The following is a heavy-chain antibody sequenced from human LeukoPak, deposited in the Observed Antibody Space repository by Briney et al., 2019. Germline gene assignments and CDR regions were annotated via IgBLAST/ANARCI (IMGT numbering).Heavy chain of an antibody. Sequence: GGSLRLSCAASGFTFSNYEINWVRPAPGKGLEWVSYISGSGSSIYYADSVKGRFTISRDNAKNSLYLQMNSLRAEDTAVYYCARGPSLDYWGQGTLVTVSS. V-gene: IGHV3-48*03. CDR1: GFTFSNYE. CDR3: ARGPSLDY. J-gene: IGHJ4*02. CDR2: ISGSGSSI.